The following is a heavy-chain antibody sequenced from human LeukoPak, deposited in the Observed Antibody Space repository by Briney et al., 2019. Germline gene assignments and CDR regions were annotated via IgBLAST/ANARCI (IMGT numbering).Heavy chain of an antibody. CDR2: IYTSGST. CDR3: ARGRGRHHIVLVVYATPNWFDP. CDR1: GGSISSYY. V-gene: IGHV4-4*07. D-gene: IGHD2-8*02. Sequence: SETLSLTCAVSGGSISSYYWSWIRQPAGKGLEWIGRIYTSGSTNYNPSLKSRVTISVDTSKNQFSLKLSSVTAADTAVYYCARGRGRHHIVLVVYATPNWFDPWGQGTLVTVSS. J-gene: IGHJ5*02.